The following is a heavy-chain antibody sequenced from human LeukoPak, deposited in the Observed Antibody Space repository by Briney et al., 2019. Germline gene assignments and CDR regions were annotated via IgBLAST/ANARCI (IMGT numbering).Heavy chain of an antibody. CDR1: GGSFSDYY. J-gene: IGHJ3*02. CDR3: ARHRQRSSGYFGSGHDGFDI. V-gene: IGHV4-34*01. Sequence: SETLSLTCAVYGGSFSDYYWTWILQPPGKGLEWIGEINHSGSTNYSPSLKSQVTISVDASKNQFSLNLTSVTAADTAMYYCARHRQRSSGYFGSGHDGFDIWGQGTMVTVSS. D-gene: IGHD3-22*01. CDR2: INHSGST.